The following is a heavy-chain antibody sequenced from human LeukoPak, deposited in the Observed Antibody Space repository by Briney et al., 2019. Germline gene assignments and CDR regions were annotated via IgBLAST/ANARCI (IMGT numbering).Heavy chain of an antibody. CDR1: GFTFDDYA. V-gene: IGHV3-9*01. Sequence: PGGSLRLSCAASGFTFDDYAMHWVRQAPGKGLEWVSGISWNSGSIGYADSVKGRFTISRDNSKNTLYLQMNSLRAEDTAVYYCAIGRGAMYDAFDIWGQGTMVTVSS. CDR3: AIGRGAMYDAFDI. D-gene: IGHD2-2*01. CDR2: ISWNSGSI. J-gene: IGHJ3*02.